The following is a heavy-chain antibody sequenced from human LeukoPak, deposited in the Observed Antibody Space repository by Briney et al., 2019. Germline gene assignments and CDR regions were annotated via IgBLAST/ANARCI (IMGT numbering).Heavy chain of an antibody. J-gene: IGHJ6*02. D-gene: IGHD3-10*01. V-gene: IGHV3-21*01. CDR3: ARDRGFGELFYYYGMDV. Sequence: GRSLRLSCAASGFIFDTYSMNWVRQAPGKGLEWVSSISSSSSYIYYADSVKGRFTISRDNAKNSLYLQMNSLRAEDTAVYYCARDRGFGELFYYYGMDVWGQGTTVTVSS. CDR1: GFIFDTYS. CDR2: ISSSSSYI.